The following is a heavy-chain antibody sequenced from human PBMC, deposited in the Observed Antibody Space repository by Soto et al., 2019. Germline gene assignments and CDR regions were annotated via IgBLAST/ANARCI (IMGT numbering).Heavy chain of an antibody. J-gene: IGHJ4*02. V-gene: IGHV3-23*01. CDR2: ISDSGRST. Sequence: PGGSLRLSCAPSGFAFSSYTMSWVRQTPGKGLEWVSSISDSGRSTYYGDSLKGRFTISRDNSKSTLHGHIKSLGVEDSAVYYCAKDRGGFATGWEDYEFWGQGTQVKASS. D-gene: IGHD3-22*01. CDR3: AKDRGGFATGWEDYEF. CDR1: GFAFSSYT.